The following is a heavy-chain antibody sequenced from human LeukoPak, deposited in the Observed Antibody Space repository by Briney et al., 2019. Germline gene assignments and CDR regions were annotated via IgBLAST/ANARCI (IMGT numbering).Heavy chain of an antibody. CDR3: ARGYGGYYYDSSDTSYDMDV. V-gene: IGHV3-53*01. Sequence: PGGSLRLSCAASGFTVSSNYMSWVRQAPGKGLEWVSVIYSGGSTYYADSVKGRFTISRDNSKNTLYLQMNSLRAEDTAVYYCARGYGGYYYDSSDTSYDMDVWGQGTTVTVSS. J-gene: IGHJ6*02. CDR1: GFTVSSNY. D-gene: IGHD3-22*01. CDR2: IYSGGST.